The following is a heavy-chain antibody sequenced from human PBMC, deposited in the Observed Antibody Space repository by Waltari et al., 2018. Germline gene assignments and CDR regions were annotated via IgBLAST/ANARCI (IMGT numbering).Heavy chain of an antibody. Sequence: QVQLQQWGAGLLKPSETLSLTCAVYGGSFSGYYWRWIRQPPGKGLEWIGEINHSGSTNSHPSLKSRVTISVDTSKNQFARKLSSVTAADTAVYYCARGRGYSSSWYRSYYYYGMDVWGQGTTVTVSS. CDR1: GGSFSGYY. V-gene: IGHV4-34*01. CDR3: ARGRGYSSSWYRSYYYYGMDV. D-gene: IGHD6-13*01. CDR2: INHSGST. J-gene: IGHJ6*02.